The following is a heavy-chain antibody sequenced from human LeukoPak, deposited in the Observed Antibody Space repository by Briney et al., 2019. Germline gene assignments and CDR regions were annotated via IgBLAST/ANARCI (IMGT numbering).Heavy chain of an antibody. CDR2: ISYDGSNK. Sequence: PGGSLRLSCAASGFTFSSYGMHWVRQAPGKGLEWVAVISYDGSNKYYADSVKGRFTISRDNSKNTLYLQMNSLRAEDTAVYYCAKARLIYSSGWYSFNGMDVWGQGTTVTVSS. CDR1: GFTFSSYG. J-gene: IGHJ6*02. CDR3: AKARLIYSSGWYSFNGMDV. D-gene: IGHD6-19*01. V-gene: IGHV3-30*18.